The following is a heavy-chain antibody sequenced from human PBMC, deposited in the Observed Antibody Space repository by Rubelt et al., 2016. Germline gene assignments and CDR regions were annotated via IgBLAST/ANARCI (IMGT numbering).Heavy chain of an antibody. CDR2: ISSSSTTI. J-gene: IGHJ4*02. V-gene: IGHV3-48*01. D-gene: IGHD6-13*01. Sequence: GKGLEWISYISSSSTTIYYADSVKGRFTISRDNAKNSLYLQMSSLRAEDTAVYYCARGGYSSSWYWVYWGQGTLVTVSS. CDR3: ARGGYSSSWYWVY.